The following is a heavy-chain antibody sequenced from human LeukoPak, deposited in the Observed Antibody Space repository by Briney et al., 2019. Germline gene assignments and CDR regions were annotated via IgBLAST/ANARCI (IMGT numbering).Heavy chain of an antibody. V-gene: IGHV4-34*01. Sequence: SETLSLTCAVYGGSFSGYYWSWIRQPPGKGLEWIGEINHSGSSIYNPSLKSRVTLSVDTSKNQFSLRLSSVTAADTAVYYCARVLHPPGYSYGYCDSWGQGTLVTVSS. D-gene: IGHD5-18*01. CDR2: INHSGSS. CDR1: GGSFSGYY. CDR3: ARVLHPPGYSYGYCDS. J-gene: IGHJ4*02.